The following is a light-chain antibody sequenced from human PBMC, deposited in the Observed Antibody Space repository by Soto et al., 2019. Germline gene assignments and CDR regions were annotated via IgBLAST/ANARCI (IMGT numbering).Light chain of an antibody. J-gene: IGKJ4*01. CDR2: DAS. Sequence: EIVLTQSPRTLSLSPGGRATLSCRASQSLSRYFLAWYQQKPGQAPRLLIDDASNRATGVPDRFSGSGAGTDFTLTISRLESEDFAVYHCQQYAKSPRTFGEGTKVDIK. V-gene: IGKV3-20*01. CDR1: QSLSRYF. CDR3: QQYAKSPRT.